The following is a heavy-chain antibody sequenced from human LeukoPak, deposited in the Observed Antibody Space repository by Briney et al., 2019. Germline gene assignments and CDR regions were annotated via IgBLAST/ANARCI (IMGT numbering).Heavy chain of an antibody. J-gene: IGHJ5*02. D-gene: IGHD1-1*01. V-gene: IGHV3-23*01. CDR1: EFRFSSYA. CDR3: AKGYGTTGTASSNWFDP. Sequence: PGGSLRLSCAASEFRFSSYAMTWVRQAPGRGLEWVSAITGSGGSTYYADSVKGRFTISRDNSKNTLYLQMNSLRVEDTAVYYCAKGYGTTGTASSNWFDPWGQGTLVTVSS. CDR2: ITGSGGST.